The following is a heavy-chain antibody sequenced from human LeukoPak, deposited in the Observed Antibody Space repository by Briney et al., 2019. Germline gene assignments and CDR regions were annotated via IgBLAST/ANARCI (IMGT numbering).Heavy chain of an antibody. CDR2: VNDSGST. D-gene: IGHD6-25*01. CDR3: ARARGTGAIDY. CDR1: GESFSGYY. Sequence: PSETLSLTCAVYGESFSGYYWTWVRQLPGKGLEWIGEVNDSGSTNYNPSLKSRVTISADTSKNQFSLKMTSVIAADTAVYYCARARGTGAIDYWGQGNLVTVSS. J-gene: IGHJ4*02. V-gene: IGHV4-34*01.